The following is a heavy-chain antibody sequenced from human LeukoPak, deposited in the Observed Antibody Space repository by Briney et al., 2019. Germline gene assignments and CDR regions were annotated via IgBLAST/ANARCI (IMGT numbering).Heavy chain of an antibody. CDR2: IYYSGST. CDR1: GGSFSGYY. D-gene: IGHD1-26*01. CDR3: ARGGIVGGSFDY. J-gene: IGHJ4*02. Sequence: SETLSLTCAVYGGSFSGYYWSWIRQHPGKGLEWIGYIYYSGSTYYNPSLKSRVTISVDTSKNQFSLKLSSVTAADTAVYYCARGGIVGGSFDYWGQGTLVTVSS. V-gene: IGHV4-31*11.